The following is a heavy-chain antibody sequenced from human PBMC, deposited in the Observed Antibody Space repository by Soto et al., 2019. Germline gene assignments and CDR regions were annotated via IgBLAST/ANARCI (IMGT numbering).Heavy chain of an antibody. V-gene: IGHV1-69*13. J-gene: IGHJ5*02. CDR1: GGTFSSYA. Sequence: GASVKVSCKASGGTFSSYAISWVRQAPGQGLEWMGGIIPIFGTENYAQKFQGRVTITADESTSTDYMELSSLRSEDTAVYYCATSRHRFDPWGQGTLVTVSS. CDR3: ATSRHRFDP. D-gene: IGHD2-21*01. CDR2: IIPIFGTE.